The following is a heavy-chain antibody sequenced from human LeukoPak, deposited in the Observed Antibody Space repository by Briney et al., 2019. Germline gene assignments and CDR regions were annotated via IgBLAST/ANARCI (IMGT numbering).Heavy chain of an antibody. CDR2: IRYDGSNK. J-gene: IGHJ4*02. Sequence: PGGSLRLSCAASGFTFSSYGMHWVRQAPGKGLEWVAFIRYDGSNKYYADSVKGRFTISRDNSKNTLYLQMNSLRAEDTAVYYCAKDARQLWFGELWIDYWGQGTLVTVSS. CDR1: GFTFSSYG. CDR3: AKDARQLWFGELWIDY. V-gene: IGHV3-30*02. D-gene: IGHD3-10*01.